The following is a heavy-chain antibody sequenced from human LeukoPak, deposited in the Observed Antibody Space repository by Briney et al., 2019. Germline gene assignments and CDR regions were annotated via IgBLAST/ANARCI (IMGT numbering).Heavy chain of an antibody. CDR3: AHYVSGKRYFDY. CDR2: IYWDDDK. Sequence: SGPTLVKPTQTLTLTCTFSGFSLSTSGVGVGWIRQPPGKALEWLALIYWDDDKRYSPSLKSRLTITKDTSKNQVVLTMTNMDTVDTATYYCAHYVSGKRYFDYWGQGTLVTVSS. V-gene: IGHV2-5*02. D-gene: IGHD3-10*01. J-gene: IGHJ4*02. CDR1: GFSLSTSGVG.